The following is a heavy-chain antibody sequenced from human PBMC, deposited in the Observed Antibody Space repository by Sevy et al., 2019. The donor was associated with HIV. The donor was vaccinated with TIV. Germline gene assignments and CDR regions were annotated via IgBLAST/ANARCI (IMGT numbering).Heavy chain of an antibody. J-gene: IGHJ4*02. CDR1: GFTFSSYE. V-gene: IGHV3-48*03. Sequence: LSLTCAASGFTFSSYEMNWVRQAPGKGLEWVSYISSSGSTIYYADSVKGRFTISRDNAKNSLYLQMNSLRAEDTAVYYCAVTSPYYGPGDWGLGTLVTVSS. CDR3: AVTSPYYGPGD. D-gene: IGHD3-10*01. CDR2: ISSSGSTI.